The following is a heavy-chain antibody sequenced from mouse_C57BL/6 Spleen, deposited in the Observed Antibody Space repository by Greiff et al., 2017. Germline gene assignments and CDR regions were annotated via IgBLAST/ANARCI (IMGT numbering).Heavy chain of an antibody. CDR1: GYAFTNYL. Sequence: VNVVESGAELVRPGTSVKVSCKASGYAFTNYLIEWVKQRPGQGLEWIGVINPGSGGTNYNEKFKGKATLTADKSSSTAYMQLSSLTSEDSAVYFCARSPSSYYFDYWGQGTTLTVSS. CDR2: INPGSGGT. J-gene: IGHJ2*01. D-gene: IGHD6-1*01. CDR3: ARSPSSYYFDY. V-gene: IGHV1-54*01.